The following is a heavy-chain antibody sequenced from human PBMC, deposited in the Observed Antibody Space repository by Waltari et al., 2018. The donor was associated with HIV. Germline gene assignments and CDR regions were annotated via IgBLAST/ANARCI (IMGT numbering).Heavy chain of an antibody. CDR3: ARGQDPYKSGKY. D-gene: IGHD1-26*01. J-gene: IGHJ4*02. Sequence: QVQLQQWGAGLLKPSETLSLTCSVYGVSFSDYSWSWIRQPPGKGLEWIGEVHPSGDSYYNPSLLSRVTVLLDTSKNQFSLNLRSVTAADTAVYYCARGQDPYKSGKYWGQGTLVTVSP. CDR2: VHPSGDS. V-gene: IGHV4-34*01. CDR1: GVSFSDYS.